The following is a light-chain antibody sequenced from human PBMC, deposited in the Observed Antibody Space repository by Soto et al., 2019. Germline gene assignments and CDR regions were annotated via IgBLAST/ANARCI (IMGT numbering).Light chain of an antibody. CDR1: SSDIGAYNY. Sequence: SVLTQLASASRSPGQSVTISYTGTSSDIGAYNYVSWYQQYPGKAPKLMIFEVSKRPSGVPDRFSGSKSGNTASLTVSGLQAEDEADYYCCSYAGSNNLIFGTGTQLTVL. V-gene: IGLV2-8*02. CDR3: CSYAGSNNLI. CDR2: EVS. J-gene: IGLJ1*01.